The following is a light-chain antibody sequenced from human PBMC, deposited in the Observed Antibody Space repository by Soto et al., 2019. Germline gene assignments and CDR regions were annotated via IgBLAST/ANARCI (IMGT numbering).Light chain of an antibody. CDR3: QHSSRYPLT. CDR1: QSINRY. J-gene: IGKJ4*01. V-gene: IGKV1-39*01. CDR2: DAF. Sequence: DIEMTQSPSSLSASVGDRITITCRASQSINRYLNWYQQKVGEAPRLLIYDAFTLQSGVPSRFSGGGSGTDFTLTISSLQPEYFATYYCQHSSRYPLTFGGGTKVGIK.